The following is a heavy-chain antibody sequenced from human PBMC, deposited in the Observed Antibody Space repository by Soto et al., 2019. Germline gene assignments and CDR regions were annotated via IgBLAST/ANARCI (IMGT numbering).Heavy chain of an antibody. CDR1: GSFISRCYY. V-gene: IGHV4-38-2*01. J-gene: IGHJ6*01. CDR3: EKYAENYYDGMDV. Sequence: SEPLSLTCAVSGSFISRCYYWGWIRQPPGQGLEWIGNINHRWSPYYNPSLNSRVSITIDTSSNQFSLRLRSLTAADTAVYFCEKYAENYYDGMDVWGQWSTVTVSS. CDR2: INHRWSP.